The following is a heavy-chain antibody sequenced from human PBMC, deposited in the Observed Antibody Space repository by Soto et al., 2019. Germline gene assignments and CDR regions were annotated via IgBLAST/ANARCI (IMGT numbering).Heavy chain of an antibody. V-gene: IGHV3-53*01. CDR3: HCYGY. Sequence: EVQVVESGGGLIQPGGSLRLSCEVSGFSVTANYMSWVRQAPGEGLEWVSVIYSGGSTYYIDSVKGRFSISRDFSKNTLYLQMNSLSVEDTAVYYCHCYGYWGQGTLVTVAS. CDR1: GFSVTANY. J-gene: IGHJ4*02. CDR2: IYSGGST. D-gene: IGHD2-21*01.